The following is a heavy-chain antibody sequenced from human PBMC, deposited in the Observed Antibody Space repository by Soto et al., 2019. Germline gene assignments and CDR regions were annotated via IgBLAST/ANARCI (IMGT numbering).Heavy chain of an antibody. CDR3: VKAAVGFDY. D-gene: IGHD1-26*01. J-gene: IGHJ4*02. Sequence: QVQLVESGGGVVQPGRSLRLSCVASGFTFSSYGMHWVRKAPGKGLEWVAVIWHDGSQKYYADSVKGRVTISRDNSKNTVYLQMSRLGVEDTAMYYCVKAAVGFDYWVQGTLVTVSS. V-gene: IGHV3-33*06. CDR2: IWHDGSQK. CDR1: GFTFSSYG.